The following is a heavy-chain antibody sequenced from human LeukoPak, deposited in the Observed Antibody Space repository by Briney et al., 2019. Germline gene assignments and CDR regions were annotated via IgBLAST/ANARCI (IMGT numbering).Heavy chain of an antibody. CDR1: GGSISSYY. V-gene: IGHV4-59*01. Sequence: SETLSLTCTVSGGSISSYYWSWIRQPPGKGLEWIGYIYYSGSTNYNPSLKSRVTISVDTSKNQFSLELSSVTAADTAVYYCARTGGDYYFDYWGQGTLVTVSS. CDR3: ARTGGDYYFDY. CDR2: IYYSGST. J-gene: IGHJ4*02. D-gene: IGHD2-21*02.